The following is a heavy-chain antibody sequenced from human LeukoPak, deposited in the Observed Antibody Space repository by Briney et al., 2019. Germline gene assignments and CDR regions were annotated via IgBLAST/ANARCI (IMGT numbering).Heavy chain of an antibody. D-gene: IGHD2-2*01. CDR1: GYTFTSYG. CDR3: ARDRALYCSSTSCFKYYFDY. J-gene: IGHJ4*02. Sequence: ALVKVSCKASGYTFTSYGISWVRQAPGQGLEWMGWISAYNGNTNYAQKLQGRVTMTTDTSTSTAYMELRSLRSDDTAVYYCARDRALYCSSTSCFKYYFDYWGQGTLVTVSS. V-gene: IGHV1-18*01. CDR2: ISAYNGNT.